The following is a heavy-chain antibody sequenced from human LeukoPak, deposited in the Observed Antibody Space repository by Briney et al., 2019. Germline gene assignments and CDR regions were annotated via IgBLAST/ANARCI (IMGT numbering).Heavy chain of an antibody. D-gene: IGHD3-3*01. Sequence: VASVKVSCKASGYTFTSYGISWVRQAPGQGLEWMGWISAYNGNTNYAQRLQGRVTMTTDTSTSTAYMELRILRSDDTAVYYCARDGLRFLEWLPPVDYWGQGTLVTVSS. CDR1: GYTFTSYG. CDR3: ARDGLRFLEWLPPVDY. V-gene: IGHV1-18*01. J-gene: IGHJ4*02. CDR2: ISAYNGNT.